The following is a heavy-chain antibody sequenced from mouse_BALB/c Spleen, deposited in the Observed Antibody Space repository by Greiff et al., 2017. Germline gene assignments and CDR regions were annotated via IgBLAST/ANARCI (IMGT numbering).Heavy chain of an antibody. Sequence: EVKLQESGPGLVKPSQSLSLTCSVTGYSITSGYYWNWIRQFPGNKLEWMGYISYDGSNNYNPSLKNRISITRDTSKNQFFLKLNSVTTEDTATYYCAKTARATGFAYWGQGTLVTVSA. J-gene: IGHJ3*01. D-gene: IGHD3-2*01. CDR1: GYSITSGYY. CDR2: ISYDGSN. CDR3: AKTARATGFAY. V-gene: IGHV3-6*02.